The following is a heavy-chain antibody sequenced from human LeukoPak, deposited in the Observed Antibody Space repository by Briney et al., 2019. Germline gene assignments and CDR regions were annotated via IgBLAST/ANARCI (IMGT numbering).Heavy chain of an antibody. D-gene: IGHD5-24*01. Sequence: SVKVSCKASGGTFSSYAVSWVRQAPGQGLEWMGGIIPIFGTASYAQKFQGRVTITADKSTSTAYMELSSLRSEDTAVYYCAKDFIAKTRGHSYGFNDAFDIWGQGTMVTVSS. CDR1: GGTFSSYA. CDR3: AKDFIAKTRGHSYGFNDAFDI. CDR2: IIPIFGTA. V-gene: IGHV1-69*06. J-gene: IGHJ3*02.